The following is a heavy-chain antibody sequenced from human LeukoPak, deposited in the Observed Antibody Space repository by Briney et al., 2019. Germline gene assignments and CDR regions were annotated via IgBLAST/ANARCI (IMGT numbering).Heavy chain of an antibody. D-gene: IGHD3-16*02. CDR3: ARDADYVWGSYRYTVPGY. CDR1: GFTFSSYA. CDR2: ISSNGGST. Sequence: GGSLRLSCAASGFTFSSYAMHWVRQAPGKGLEYVSAISSNGGSTYYANSVKGRFTISRDNSKNTLYLQMGSLRAEDMAVYYCARDADYVWGSYRYTVPGYWGQGTLVTVSS. V-gene: IGHV3-64*01. J-gene: IGHJ4*02.